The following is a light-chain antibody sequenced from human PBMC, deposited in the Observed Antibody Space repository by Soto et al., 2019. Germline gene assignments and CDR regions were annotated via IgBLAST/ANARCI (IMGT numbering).Light chain of an antibody. Sequence: QSVLTQPPSISGAPGQRVTISCTGSSSNIGAGSDVHWYHQLPGTAPKLLIYGNTNRPSGVPDRFSGSKSGTSASLAIAGLQTEDEGDYDCSSSTSSNTLVFGGGTKVTVL. CDR1: SSNIGAGSD. CDR2: GNT. CDR3: SSSTSSNTLV. J-gene: IGLJ3*02. V-gene: IGLV1-40*01.